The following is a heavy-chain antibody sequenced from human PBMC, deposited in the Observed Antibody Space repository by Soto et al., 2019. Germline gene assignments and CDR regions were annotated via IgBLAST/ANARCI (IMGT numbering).Heavy chain of an antibody. D-gene: IGHD5-12*01. CDR1: GGSISSSNW. V-gene: IGHV4-4*02. J-gene: IGHJ5*02. CDR3: ARCPSAYDVKSNWFDP. Sequence: SETLSLTCAVSGGSISSSNWWSWVRQPPGKGLEWIGEIYHSGSTNYNPSLKSRVTISVDKSKNQFSLKLSSVTAADTAVYYCARCPSAYDVKSNWFDPWGQGTLVTVSS. CDR2: IYHSGST.